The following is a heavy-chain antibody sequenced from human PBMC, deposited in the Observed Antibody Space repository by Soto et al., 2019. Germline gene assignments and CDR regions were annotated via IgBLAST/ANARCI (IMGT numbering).Heavy chain of an antibody. CDR1: SSRFPRYG. V-gene: IGHV1-8*01. CDR2: MNPNSGNT. J-gene: IGHJ3*02. D-gene: IGHD3-9*01. CDR3: ARVKPQYYDILTDRDTGDAFEI. Sequence: NLSRTASSSRFPRYGVNWVLRATGQGIEWMGWMNPNSGNTGYAQKFQGRVTMTRNTSISTAYMELSSLRSEDTAVYYCARVKPQYYDILTDRDTGDAFEIWGQRTKV.